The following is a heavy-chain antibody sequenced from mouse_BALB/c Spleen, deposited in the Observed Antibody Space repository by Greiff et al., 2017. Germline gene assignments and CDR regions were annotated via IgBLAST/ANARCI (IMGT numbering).Heavy chain of an antibody. Sequence: VQLKESGPGLVKPSQSLSLTCTVTGYSITSDYAWNWIRQFPGNKLEWMGYISYSGSTSYNTSLKSRISITRDTSKNQFFLQLNSVTTEDTATYSCARYITTVPWYFDVWGAGTTVTVSS. CDR1: GYSITSDYA. CDR2: ISYSGST. J-gene: IGHJ1*01. CDR3: ARYITTVPWYFDV. V-gene: IGHV3-2*02. D-gene: IGHD1-1*01.